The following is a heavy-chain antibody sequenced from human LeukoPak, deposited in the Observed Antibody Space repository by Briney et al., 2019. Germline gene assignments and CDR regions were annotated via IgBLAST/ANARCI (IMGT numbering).Heavy chain of an antibody. Sequence: GGALRLSCGASGFTFSDYYMSWVRQAPGEGLEGVSYISSSGSTIYYADSVKGRFTISRDNAKNSLYLQMNILRAEDTAVDYYARDPSTVTTFWFDPWGQGTLVTVSS. CDR3: ARDPSTVTTFWFDP. J-gene: IGHJ5*02. D-gene: IGHD4-17*01. CDR2: ISSSGSTI. CDR1: GFTFSDYY. V-gene: IGHV3-11*01.